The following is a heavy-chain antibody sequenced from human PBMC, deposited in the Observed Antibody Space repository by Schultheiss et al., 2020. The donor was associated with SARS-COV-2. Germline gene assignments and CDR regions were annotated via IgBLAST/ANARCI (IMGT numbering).Heavy chain of an antibody. J-gene: IGHJ4*02. Sequence: GESLKISCAASGFTVSSNYMSWVRQAPGKGLEWVSAISGSGGSTYYADSVKGRFTISRDNSKNTLYLQMNSLRAEDTAVYYCARVLVGLRGPETDDYWGQGTLVTVSS. CDR3: ARVLVGLRGPETDDY. CDR2: ISGSGGST. D-gene: IGHD4-17*01. CDR1: GFTVSSNY. V-gene: IGHV3-23*01.